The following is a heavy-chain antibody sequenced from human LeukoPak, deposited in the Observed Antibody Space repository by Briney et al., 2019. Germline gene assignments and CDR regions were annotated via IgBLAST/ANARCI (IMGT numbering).Heavy chain of an antibody. J-gene: IGHJ4*02. D-gene: IGHD2-2*01. V-gene: IGHV1-24*01. CDR1: GYTLTELS. Sequence: ASVKVSCKVSGYTLTELSMHWVRQAPGKGLEWMGGFDPEDGETIYAQKFQGRVTMTEDTSTDTAYMELSSLRSEDTAVYYCARRNCSSTSCYPSPFDYWGQGTLVTVSS. CDR3: ARRNCSSTSCYPSPFDY. CDR2: FDPEDGET.